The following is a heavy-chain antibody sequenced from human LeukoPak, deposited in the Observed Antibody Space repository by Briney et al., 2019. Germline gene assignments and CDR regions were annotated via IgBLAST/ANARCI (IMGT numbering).Heavy chain of an antibody. J-gene: IGHJ4*02. CDR1: GGSISSYY. CDR2: IYHSGST. Sequence: SETLSLTCTVSGGSISSYYWGWIRQPPGKGLEWIGSIYHSGSTYYNPSLKSRVTISVDTSKNQFSLKLSSVTAADTAVYYCARQGPWTYYYGSGSSRTDYWGQGTLVTVSS. CDR3: ARQGPWTYYYGSGSSRTDY. D-gene: IGHD3-10*01. V-gene: IGHV4-38-2*02.